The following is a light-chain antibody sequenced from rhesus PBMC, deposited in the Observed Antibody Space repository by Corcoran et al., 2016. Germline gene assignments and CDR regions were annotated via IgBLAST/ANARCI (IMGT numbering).Light chain of an antibody. CDR1: QSINSY. CDR3: QQYNNWRT. Sequence: EIVMTQSPATLSLSPGERATLSCRASQSINSYVAWYQQKPEQAPRLLSYDASSRATGIPDRFSGSGSGTDFTLILSSLEPEDVVIYYCQQYNNWRTFGQGTKVEIK. V-gene: IGKV3S9*01. J-gene: IGKJ1*01. CDR2: DAS.